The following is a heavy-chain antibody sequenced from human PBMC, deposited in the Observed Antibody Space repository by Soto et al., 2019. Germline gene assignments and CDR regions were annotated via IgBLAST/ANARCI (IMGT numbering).Heavy chain of an antibody. V-gene: IGHV1-69*02. CDR1: GGTFSSYT. J-gene: IGHJ6*03. CDR2: IIPILGIA. CDR3: ARSDRYCSGGSCYPIGYYYYYMDV. Sequence: SVKVSCKASGGTFSSYTISWVRQAPGQGLEWMGRIIPILGIANYAQKFQGRVTITADKSTSTAYMELSSLRSEDTAVYYCARSDRYCSGGSCYPIGYYYYYMDVWGKGTTVTVSS. D-gene: IGHD2-15*01.